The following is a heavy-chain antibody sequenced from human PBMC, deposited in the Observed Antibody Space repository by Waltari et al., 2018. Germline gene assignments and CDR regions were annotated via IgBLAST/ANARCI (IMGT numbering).Heavy chain of an antibody. CDR2: IYTSGST. V-gene: IGHV4-4*07. J-gene: IGHJ5*02. Sequence: QVQLQESGPGLVKPSETLSLTCTVSGGSISSYYWSWIRQPAGKGLEWIGRIYTSGSTNSNPSLQRRVTISVDTSKNQFSLKLSSVTAADTAVYYCARDLKGYYDFWSGYFKYNWFDPWGQGTLVTVSS. D-gene: IGHD3-3*01. CDR3: ARDLKGYYDFWSGYFKYNWFDP. CDR1: GGSISSYY.